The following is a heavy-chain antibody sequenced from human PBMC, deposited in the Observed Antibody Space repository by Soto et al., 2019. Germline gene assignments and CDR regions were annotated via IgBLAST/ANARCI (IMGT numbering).Heavy chain of an antibody. J-gene: IGHJ6*02. CDR2: ISYDGSNK. V-gene: IGHV3-30*03. CDR3: ARDLGMSKYYYYGMDV. Sequence: PGGSLRLSCAASVFTFISYGMHWVRQAPGKGLEGVADISYDGSNKYYAHSVKGRFTISRDNSKNTLYLQMNSLRAEDTAVYYCARDLGMSKYYYYGMDVWGQGTTVTVSS. CDR1: VFTFISYG.